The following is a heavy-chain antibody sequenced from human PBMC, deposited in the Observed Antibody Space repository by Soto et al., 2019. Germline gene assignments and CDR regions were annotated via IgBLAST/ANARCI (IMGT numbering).Heavy chain of an antibody. J-gene: IGHJ5*02. CDR1: GVTFSSYA. Sequence: EVQLLESGGGLVQPGGSLRLSCEASGVTFSSYAMSWVRQAPGKGLEWVSAISGSGGSTYDADSVKGRFTISRDNSKNPLDLQMNSLRAEDTAVYYCAASRTSTVTPAWGQGTLVTVSS. D-gene: IGHD4-17*01. CDR3: AASRTSTVTPA. CDR2: ISGSGGST. V-gene: IGHV3-23*01.